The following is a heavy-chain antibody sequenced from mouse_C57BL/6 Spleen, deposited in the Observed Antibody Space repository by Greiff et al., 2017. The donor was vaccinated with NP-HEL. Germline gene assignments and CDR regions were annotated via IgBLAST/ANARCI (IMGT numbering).Heavy chain of an antibody. CDR3: ARFFYDYDGYAMDY. D-gene: IGHD2-4*01. CDR2: IYPGDGDT. V-gene: IGHV1-82*01. CDR1: GYAFSSSW. Sequence: VQLQESGPELVKPGASVKISCKASGYAFSSSWMNWVKQRPGKGLEWIGRIYPGDGDTNYNGKFKGKATLTADKSSSTAYMQLSSLTSEDSAVYFCARFFYDYDGYAMDYWGQGTSVTVSS. J-gene: IGHJ4*01.